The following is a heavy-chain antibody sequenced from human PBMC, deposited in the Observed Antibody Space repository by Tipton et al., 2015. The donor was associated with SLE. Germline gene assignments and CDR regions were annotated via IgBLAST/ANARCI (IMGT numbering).Heavy chain of an antibody. D-gene: IGHD2-2*03. J-gene: IGHJ4*02. CDR2: IIPIFGTA. CDR3: ARGGYCSSTSCYQTFDY. Sequence: QGQLVQSGAEVKKPGSSVKVSCKASGGTFSSYAISWVRQAPGQGLEWMGGIIPIFGTANYAQKFQGRVTITTDESTSTAYMELSSLRSEDTAVYYCARGGYCSSTSCYQTFDYWGQGTLVTVSS. V-gene: IGHV1-69*01. CDR1: GGTFSSYA.